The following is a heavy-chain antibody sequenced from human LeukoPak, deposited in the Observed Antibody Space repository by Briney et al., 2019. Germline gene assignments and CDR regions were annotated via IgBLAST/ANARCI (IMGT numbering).Heavy chain of an antibody. Sequence: PGGSLRLSCAASGFTFSRHAMSWVRQAPGKGLEWVSSISDTGGRTDYADSVEGRFTISRDSSKNTLYLQMNSLIAEDTADYYCAKGPLPSGTIYFDSWGQGTLVTVSS. D-gene: IGHD3-10*01. CDR3: AKGPLPSGTIYFDS. CDR1: GFTFSRHA. J-gene: IGHJ4*02. CDR2: ISDTGGRT. V-gene: IGHV3-23*01.